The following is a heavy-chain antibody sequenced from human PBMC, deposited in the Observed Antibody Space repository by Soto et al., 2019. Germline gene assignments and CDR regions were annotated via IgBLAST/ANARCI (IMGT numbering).Heavy chain of an antibody. V-gene: IGHV1-2*04. D-gene: IGHD2-21*02. CDR1: GYTFTGYY. CDR3: ARGPIVVVTATRYFYY. CDR2: INPNSGGT. Sequence: ASVKVSCKASGYTFTGYYMHWVRHAPGQGLEWMGWINPNSGGTNYAQKFQGWVTMTRDTSISTAYMELRRLRSDDTAVYYRARGPIVVVTATRYFYYWGQGTLVTVSS. J-gene: IGHJ4*02.